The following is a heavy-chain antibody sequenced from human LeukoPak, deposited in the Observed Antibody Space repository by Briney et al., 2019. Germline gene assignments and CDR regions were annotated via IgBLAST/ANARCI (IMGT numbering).Heavy chain of an antibody. CDR1: GYTFTSYG. CDR2: ISAYNGNT. D-gene: IGHD6-13*01. CDR3: ARDSHSSSWYLYYYCGMDV. Sequence: GASVKLSCKSSGYTFTSYGISWVRQAPGQGLEWMGWISAYNGNTNYAQKLQGRVTMTTDTSTSTAYMELRSLRSDDTAVYYCARDSHSSSWYLYYYCGMDVWGQGTTVTVSS. V-gene: IGHV1-18*01. J-gene: IGHJ6*02.